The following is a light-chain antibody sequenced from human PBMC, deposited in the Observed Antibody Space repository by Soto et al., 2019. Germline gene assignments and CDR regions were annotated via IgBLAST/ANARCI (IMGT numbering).Light chain of an antibody. CDR3: QSYDSSLSGYV. V-gene: IGLV1-40*01. J-gene: IGLJ1*01. CDR1: RSNVGAGYD. CDR2: GNS. Sequence: QSALTQPPSVSGAPGQRVTISCTGSRSNVGAGYDVHWYQQLPRTAPKLLIYGNSNRHSGVPDRFSGSKSGTSASLAITGLQAEDEADYYCQSYDSSLSGYVFGTGTKVTVL.